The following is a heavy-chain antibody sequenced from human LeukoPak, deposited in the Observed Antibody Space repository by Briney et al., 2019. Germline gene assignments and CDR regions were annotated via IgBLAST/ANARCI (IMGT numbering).Heavy chain of an antibody. J-gene: IGHJ4*02. D-gene: IGHD6-19*01. CDR1: GGSIRSSSYY. CDR2: IYYSGST. CDR3: ARQVVAVAGTGYFDY. V-gene: IGHV4-39*01. Sequence: SQTLSLTCTVSGGSIRSSSYYWGRIRQPPGKGLEWIGSIYYSGSTYYNASLKSRGTISVDTSKNQFSLKLNSVTAADTAVYFCARQVVAVAGTGYFDYWGQGTLVTVSS.